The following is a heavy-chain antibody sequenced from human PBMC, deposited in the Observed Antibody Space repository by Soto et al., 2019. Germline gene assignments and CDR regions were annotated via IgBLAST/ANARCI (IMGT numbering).Heavy chain of an antibody. D-gene: IGHD1-26*01. Sequence: EMVTIAQSLTLPCAFSAFALSTSGLCVGWNRPPPGKALEWLALIDWDDDKYYSTYLKTRLTISKDTSKNQVVLTMTNMDPVDTATYYCARIRDSGSYYFDYWGQGTLVTVSS. J-gene: IGHJ4*02. CDR3: ARIRDSGSYYFDY. CDR2: IDWDDDK. CDR1: AFALSTSGLC. V-gene: IGHV2-70*01.